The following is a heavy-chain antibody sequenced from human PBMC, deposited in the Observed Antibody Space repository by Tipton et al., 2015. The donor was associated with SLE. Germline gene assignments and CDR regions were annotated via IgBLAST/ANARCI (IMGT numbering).Heavy chain of an antibody. V-gene: IGHV4-38-2*01. J-gene: IGHJ2*01. CDR1: GYSISSGYY. CDR3: ARSLVTVPKVWYFDL. D-gene: IGHD4-17*01. Sequence: TLSLTCAVSGYSISSGYYWGWLRQPPGKGLEWIGSIYYSGSTYYNPSLKSRVTISEDTSKNQFSLKLSSVTAADTAVYYCARSLVTVPKVWYFDLWGRGTLVTVSS. CDR2: IYYSGST.